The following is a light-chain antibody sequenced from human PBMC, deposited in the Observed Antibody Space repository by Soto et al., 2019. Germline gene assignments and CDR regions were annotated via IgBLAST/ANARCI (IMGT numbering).Light chain of an antibody. V-gene: IGKV3-20*01. CDR1: QSVSSSY. Sequence: EIVLTQSPGTLSLSPGERATLSCRASQSVSSSYLAWYQHKPGRAPRLLIDGASSRATGIPDGFSGSGSGTDFTLTISRLEPEDLSVYYCQQYCSLVTFGQGTKVEVK. J-gene: IGKJ1*01. CDR2: GAS. CDR3: QQYCSLVT.